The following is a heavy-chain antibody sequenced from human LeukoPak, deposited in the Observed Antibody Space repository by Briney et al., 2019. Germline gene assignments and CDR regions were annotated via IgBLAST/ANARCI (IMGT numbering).Heavy chain of an antibody. CDR3: ARGEGIAARPDY. J-gene: IGHJ4*02. Sequence: SETLSLTCVVFGVSISNYNWWSWVRQSPGKGLEWIGEIHHSGSTNYNPSLKSRVTISVDKSKNLFSLKLSSVTAADTAVYYCARGEGIAARPDYWSQGTLVTVSS. CDR1: GVSISNYNW. D-gene: IGHD6-6*01. V-gene: IGHV4-4*02. CDR2: IHHSGST.